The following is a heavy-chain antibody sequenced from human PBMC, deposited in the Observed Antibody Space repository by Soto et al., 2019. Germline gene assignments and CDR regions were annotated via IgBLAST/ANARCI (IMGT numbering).Heavy chain of an antibody. CDR1: GFTFSSYW. D-gene: IGHD6-19*01. V-gene: IGHV3-7*01. CDR2: IKQDGSEK. Sequence: GESLKISCAASGFTFSSYWMSWVRQAPGKGLEWVANIKQDGSEKYYVDSVKGRFTISRDNAKNSLYLQMNSLRAEDTAVYYCAREAGPHFDYWGQGTLVTVSS. CDR3: AREAGPHFDY. J-gene: IGHJ4*02.